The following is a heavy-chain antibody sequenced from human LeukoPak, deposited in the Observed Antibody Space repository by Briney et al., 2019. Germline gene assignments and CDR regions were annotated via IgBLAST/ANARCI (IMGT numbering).Heavy chain of an antibody. CDR1: GFTVSSNY. CDR2: IYSGGST. V-gene: IGHV3-53*01. D-gene: IGHD3-3*01. Sequence: PGGSLSLSCAASGFTVSSNYMSWVRQAPGKGLEWVSVIYSGGSTYYADSVKGRFTISRDNSKNTLYLQMNSLRAEDTAVYYCNYDFWSGNDYWGQGTLVTVSS. CDR3: NYDFWSGNDY. J-gene: IGHJ4*02.